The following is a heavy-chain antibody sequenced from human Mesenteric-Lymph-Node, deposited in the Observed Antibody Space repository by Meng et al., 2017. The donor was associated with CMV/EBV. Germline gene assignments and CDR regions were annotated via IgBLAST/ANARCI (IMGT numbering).Heavy chain of an antibody. J-gene: IGHJ4*02. CDR2: INHSGNT. D-gene: IGHD7-27*01. CDR3: ARGRNWGSSPFDY. V-gene: IGHV4-34*01. CDR1: GGSFSGYY. Sequence: CAVYGGSFSGYYWTWIRQPPGKGLEWIGEINHSGNTNYNPSLKSRVTISVDTSKNQFSLKLSSVTAADTSVYYCARGRNWGSSPFDYWGQGTLVAVSS.